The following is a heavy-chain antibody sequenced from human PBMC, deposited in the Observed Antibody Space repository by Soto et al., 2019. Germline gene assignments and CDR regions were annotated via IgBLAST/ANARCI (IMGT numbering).Heavy chain of an antibody. CDR2: IIPIFGTA. D-gene: IGHD3-22*01. J-gene: IGHJ4*02. CDR3: ARGQSDYYDSSGYLYYFDY. CDR1: GGTFSSYA. V-gene: IGHV1-69*13. Sequence: SVKVSCKASGGTFSSYAISWVRQAPGQGLGWMGGIIPIFGTANYAQKFQGRVTITADESTSTAYMELSSLRSEDTAVYYCARGQSDYYDSSGYLYYFDYWGQGTLVTVSS.